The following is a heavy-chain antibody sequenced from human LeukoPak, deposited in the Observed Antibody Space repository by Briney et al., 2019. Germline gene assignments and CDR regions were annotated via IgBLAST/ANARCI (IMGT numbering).Heavy chain of an antibody. CDR1: GFTLSSYS. CDR3: ATNYDILTGFPYYFDY. J-gene: IGHJ4*02. CDR2: ICSSRSYI. D-gene: IGHD3-9*01. V-gene: IGHV3-21*01. Sequence: GGLRLSCGAPGFTLSSYSMDWVRQAPGKGLEWVSSICSSRSYIKYADSVKGRFTISRDNAKNSLYLQMNSLRAEDTAVYYCATNYDILTGFPYYFDYWGQGTLVTVSS.